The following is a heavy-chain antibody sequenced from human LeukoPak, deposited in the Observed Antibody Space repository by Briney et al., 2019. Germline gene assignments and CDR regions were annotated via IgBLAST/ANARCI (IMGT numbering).Heavy chain of an antibody. CDR1: GFSFSGYS. V-gene: IGHV3-21*01. D-gene: IGHD2-2*01. Sequence: GGSLTLSCAASGFSFSGYSINWVRQAPGKGLEWVSSISPSSSYIYYADSVKGRFTISRDNATNSLYLQMNSLRVEDTAVYYCARGRGCSSMSCYPDYWGQGTLVTVSS. CDR3: ARGRGCSSMSCYPDY. CDR2: ISPSSSYI. J-gene: IGHJ4*02.